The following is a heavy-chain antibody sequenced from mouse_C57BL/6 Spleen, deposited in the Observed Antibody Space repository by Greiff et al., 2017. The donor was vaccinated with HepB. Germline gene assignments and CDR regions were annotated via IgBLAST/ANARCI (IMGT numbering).Heavy chain of an antibody. Sequence: EVNLVESGGDLVKPGGSLKLSCAASGFTFSSYGMSWVRQTPDKRLEWVATISSGGSYTYYPDSVKGRFTISRDNAKNTLYLQMSSLKSEDTAMYYCARQKGLTNFDYWGQGTTLTVSS. CDR1: GFTFSSYG. V-gene: IGHV5-6*01. CDR3: ARQKGLTNFDY. D-gene: IGHD3-3*01. CDR2: ISSGGSYT. J-gene: IGHJ2*01.